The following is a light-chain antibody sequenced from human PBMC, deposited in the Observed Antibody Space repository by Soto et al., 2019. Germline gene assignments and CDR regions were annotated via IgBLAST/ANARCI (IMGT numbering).Light chain of an antibody. J-gene: IGLJ3*02. CDR1: SSSLGAGHS. CDR2: DNN. Sequence: QSVLTQPPSVSGAPGQTVTISCTGSSSSLGAGHSVHWYQQLPGKAPKLLIFDNNHRPSGVPERFAGSNSGASASLAITGLQPEDEGDFYCHSYDNGRNGRVFGGGTKLTVL. CDR3: HSYDNGRNGRV. V-gene: IGLV1-40*01.